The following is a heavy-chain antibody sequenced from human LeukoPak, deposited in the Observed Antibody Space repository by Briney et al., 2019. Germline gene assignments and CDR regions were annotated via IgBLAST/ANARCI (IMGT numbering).Heavy chain of an antibody. V-gene: IGHV4-31*03. D-gene: IGHD2-15*01. Sequence: SQTLSLTCTVSGGSISSGGYYWSWIRQHPGKGLEWIGYIYYSGSTYYNPCLKSRVTISVDTSKNQFSLKLSSVTAADTAVYYCARDTPGPGYGMDVWGQGTTVTVSS. J-gene: IGHJ6*02. CDR3: ARDTPGPGYGMDV. CDR2: IYYSGST. CDR1: GGSISSGGYY.